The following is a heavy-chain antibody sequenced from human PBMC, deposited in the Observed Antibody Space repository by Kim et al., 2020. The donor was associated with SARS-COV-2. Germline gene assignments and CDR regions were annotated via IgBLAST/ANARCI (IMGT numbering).Heavy chain of an antibody. CDR3: ARVTGSSSWYGTYYYYYGMDV. D-gene: IGHD6-13*01. Sequence: GGSLRLSCAASGFTFSSYSMNWVRQAPGKGLEWVSSISSSSSYIYYADSVKGRFTISRDNAKNSLYLQMNSLRAEDTAVYYCARVTGSSSWYGTYYYYYGMDVWGQGTTVTVSS. J-gene: IGHJ6*02. CDR1: GFTFSSYS. V-gene: IGHV3-21*01. CDR2: ISSSSSYI.